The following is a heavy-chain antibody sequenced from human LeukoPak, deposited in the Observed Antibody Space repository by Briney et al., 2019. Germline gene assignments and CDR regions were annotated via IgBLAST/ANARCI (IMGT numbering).Heavy chain of an antibody. CDR2: ISGSGGST. D-gene: IGHD1-26*01. CDR1: GFTFSSYA. J-gene: IGHJ4*02. Sequence: GGSLRLSCAASGFTFSSYAMSWVRQAPGKGLEWVSGISGSGGSTYYADSVKGRFTISRDNSKNTLYLHMNSLRAEDTAVHYCAKWSSGSPGDYWGQGTLVTVSS. CDR3: AKWSSGSPGDY. V-gene: IGHV3-23*01.